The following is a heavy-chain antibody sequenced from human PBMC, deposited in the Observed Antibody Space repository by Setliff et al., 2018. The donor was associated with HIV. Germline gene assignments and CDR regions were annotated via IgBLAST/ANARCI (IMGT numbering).Heavy chain of an antibody. D-gene: IGHD1-1*01. CDR1: GGSIYGSDYY. CDR3: ARQGQLGSE. Sequence: SCTVSGGSIYGSDYYWGWIRQPPGKGLESIGSIYYSGSTYYKPSLKSRVTISVDTSKNQFSLKLSSVTAADTAVYYCARQGQLGSEWGQGTLVTV. CDR2: IYYSGST. V-gene: IGHV4-39*01. J-gene: IGHJ4*02.